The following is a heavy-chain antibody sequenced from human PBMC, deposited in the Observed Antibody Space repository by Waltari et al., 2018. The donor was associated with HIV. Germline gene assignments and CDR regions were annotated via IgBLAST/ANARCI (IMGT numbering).Heavy chain of an antibody. CDR2: IYDSGST. CDR1: GGSISSYY. Sequence: QVQLQESGPGLVKPSETLSPTCTVSGGSISSYYWRWIRQPPGKGLEWIGYIYDSGSTNYNPSLKSRVTISVDTSKNQFSLKLSSVTAADTAVYYCARDKRDGGNHRAYFDYWGQGSLVTVSS. D-gene: IGHD2-15*01. J-gene: IGHJ4*02. V-gene: IGHV4-59*01. CDR3: ARDKRDGGNHRAYFDY.